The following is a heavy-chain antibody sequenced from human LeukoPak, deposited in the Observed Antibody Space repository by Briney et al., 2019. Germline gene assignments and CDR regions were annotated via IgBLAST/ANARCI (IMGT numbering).Heavy chain of an antibody. CDR2: ISSSSSTI. Sequence: GGSLRLSCAASGFTFSSYSMKWVRQAPGKGLEWVSYISSSSSTIYYADSVKGRFTISRDNAKNSLYLQMNSLRAEDTAVYYCARVLRTTIFGVVHDAFDIWGQGTMVTVSS. V-gene: IGHV3-48*04. CDR3: ARVLRTTIFGVVHDAFDI. D-gene: IGHD3-3*01. J-gene: IGHJ3*02. CDR1: GFTFSSYS.